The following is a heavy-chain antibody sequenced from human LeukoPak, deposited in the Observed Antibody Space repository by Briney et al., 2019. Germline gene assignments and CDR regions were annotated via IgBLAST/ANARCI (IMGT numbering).Heavy chain of an antibody. Sequence: PGGPLRLSCAGSGFTFSSLSMNWVRQAPGKGLEWVSSISPGSDYIYYADSVKGRFTISRDNAKNSLFLQMNSLRAEDTAVYYCARGSYGDYDYWGQGTLVTVSS. CDR1: GFTFSSLS. CDR2: ISPGSDYI. V-gene: IGHV3-21*01. D-gene: IGHD4-17*01. CDR3: ARGSYGDYDY. J-gene: IGHJ4*02.